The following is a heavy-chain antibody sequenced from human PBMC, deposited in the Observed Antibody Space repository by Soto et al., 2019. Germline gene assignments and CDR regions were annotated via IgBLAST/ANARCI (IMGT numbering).Heavy chain of an antibody. CDR1: GGTFRGYA. CDR3: ARGEEPAAILHYYYGMDV. J-gene: IGHJ6*02. V-gene: IGHV1-69*06. D-gene: IGHD2-2*02. Sequence: SVKVCCNACGGTFRGYAISWVRQAPGQGLAPMGGIIPIFGTANYAQKIKGRGTITADKSTSTAYMELSSLRSEDTAVYYCARGEEPAAILHYYYGMDVWGQGTTVTVSS. CDR2: IIPIFGTA.